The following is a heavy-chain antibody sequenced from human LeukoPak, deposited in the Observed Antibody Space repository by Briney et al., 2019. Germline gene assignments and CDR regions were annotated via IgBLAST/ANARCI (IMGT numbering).Heavy chain of an antibody. D-gene: IGHD3-22*01. V-gene: IGHV1-46*01. Sequence: GASVKVSCKASGYTFTSYYIHWVRQAPGQGLEWMGVINVSGGGTTYAQRFQGRVTMTRDTSTSTAYMELRSLRSDDTAVYYCARDHPSSGYQRGDAFDIWGQGAMVTVSS. J-gene: IGHJ3*02. CDR3: ARDHPSSGYQRGDAFDI. CDR1: GYTFTSYY. CDR2: INVSGGGT.